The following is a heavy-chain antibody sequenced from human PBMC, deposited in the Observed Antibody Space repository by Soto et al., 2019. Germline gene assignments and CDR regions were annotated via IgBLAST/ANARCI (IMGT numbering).Heavy chain of an antibody. V-gene: IGHV4-31*03. CDR2: IYYSGTT. D-gene: IGHD2-8*01. J-gene: IGHJ4*02. Sequence: KTSETLSLTCTVSGGSVSSGGYYWSWIRQHPGTGLEGIGYIYYSGTTYFNPSLKSRASISLDTSKNEFSLKLTSVTAADTAVYYCARRALPQCINGVCYKDGFWDYWGQGALVTVSS. CDR1: GGSVSSGGYY. CDR3: ARRALPQCINGVCYKDGFWDY.